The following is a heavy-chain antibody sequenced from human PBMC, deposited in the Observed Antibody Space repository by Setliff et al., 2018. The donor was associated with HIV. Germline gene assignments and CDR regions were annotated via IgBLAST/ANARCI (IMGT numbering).Heavy chain of an antibody. J-gene: IGHJ6*03. CDR2: SIPILGIG. V-gene: IGHV1-69*04. CDR1: GYMFIAYG. CDR3: ARCGAGEWHLYMDV. Sequence: SVKVSCKTSGYMFIAYGMSWVRRAPGQGLEWMGRSIPILGIGNDEQAQKFKGRVTFTADKSTSTVYMELSSLRSEDTAVYYCARCGAGEWHLYMDVWGKGTAVTVSS. D-gene: IGHD3-16*01.